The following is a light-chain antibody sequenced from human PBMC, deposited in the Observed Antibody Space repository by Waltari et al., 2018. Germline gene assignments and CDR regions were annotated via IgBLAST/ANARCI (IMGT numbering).Light chain of an antibody. CDR1: QSVLHSSNNRNY. CDR2: WAS. Sequence: DIVMTQSPDSLAVSLGERATINCKSSQSVLHSSNNRNYLAGYQQKPGQPPKLLISWASPRESGVPDRFSGSGSATDFTLTISSLQAEDVAVYYCQQYYSTPPTFGGGTKVEIK. J-gene: IGKJ4*01. CDR3: QQYYSTPPT. V-gene: IGKV4-1*01.